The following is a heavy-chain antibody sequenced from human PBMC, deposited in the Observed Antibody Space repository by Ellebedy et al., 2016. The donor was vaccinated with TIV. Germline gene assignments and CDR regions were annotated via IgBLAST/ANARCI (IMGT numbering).Heavy chain of an antibody. CDR3: AKEQTNHYFDS. Sequence: PSETLSLTCAASGFPFSTYAMHWVRQPPGKGLEWVAAISYDGSNQFYADSVKGRFTISRDNSKNTLYLQMNSLRADDAAVYYCAKEQTNHYFDSWGQGTLVTVSS. V-gene: IGHV3-30-3*01. J-gene: IGHJ4*02. CDR2: ISYDGSNQ. D-gene: IGHD1-14*01. CDR1: GFPFSTYA.